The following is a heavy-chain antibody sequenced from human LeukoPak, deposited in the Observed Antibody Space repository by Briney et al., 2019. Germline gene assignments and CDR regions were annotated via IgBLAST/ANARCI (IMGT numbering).Heavy chain of an antibody. V-gene: IGHV1-69*04. Sequence: GASVKVSCKASGGTFSSYAISWVRQAPGQGLEWMGGIIPILGIANYAQKFQGRVTITADKSTSTAYMELSSLRSEDTAVYYCARDPTANAQHYYYGMDVWGQGTTVTVSS. CDR1: GGTFSSYA. J-gene: IGHJ6*02. CDR2: IIPILGIA. CDR3: ARDPTANAQHYYYGMDV.